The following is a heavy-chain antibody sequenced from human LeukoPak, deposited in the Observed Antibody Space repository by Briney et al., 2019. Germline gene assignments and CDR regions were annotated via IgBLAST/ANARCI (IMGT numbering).Heavy chain of an antibody. CDR3: ARDLAVAGQGADY. CDR1: GFSFSTYA. V-gene: IGHV3-21*01. J-gene: IGHJ4*02. Sequence: PGGSLRLSCAASGFSFSTYAMNWVRQAPGKGLEWVSAISSGSSYIYYADPVKGRFTISRDNAKKSLYLQMNSLRAEDTAVYYCARDLAVAGQGADYWGQGTLVTVSS. D-gene: IGHD6-19*01. CDR2: ISSGSSYI.